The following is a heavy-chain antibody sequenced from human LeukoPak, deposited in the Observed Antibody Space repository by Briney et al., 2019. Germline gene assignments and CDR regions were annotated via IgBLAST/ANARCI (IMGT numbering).Heavy chain of an antibody. Sequence: SETLSLTCTVSGGSISRTSYYWAWIRQPPGKGLEWIETFYYSGSTYYNPSLKSRVTISVDTSKNQFSLKLSSVTAADTAVYYCASGSGYFFDYWGQGTLVTVSS. D-gene: IGHD1-14*01. CDR1: GGSISRTSYY. CDR2: FYYSGST. CDR3: ASGSGYFFDY. V-gene: IGHV4-39*01. J-gene: IGHJ4*02.